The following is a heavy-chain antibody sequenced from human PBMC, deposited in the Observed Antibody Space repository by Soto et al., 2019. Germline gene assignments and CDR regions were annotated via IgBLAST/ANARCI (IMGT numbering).Heavy chain of an antibody. Sequence: SVKVSCKASGGTFSSYAISWVRQAPGQGLEWMGGIIPIFGTANYAQKFQGRVTITADKSTSTAYMELSSLRSEDTAAYYCALNSSGWYENWFDPWGQGTLVTVSS. CDR2: IIPIFGTA. J-gene: IGHJ5*02. CDR3: ALNSSGWYENWFDP. D-gene: IGHD6-19*01. V-gene: IGHV1-69*06. CDR1: GGTFSSYA.